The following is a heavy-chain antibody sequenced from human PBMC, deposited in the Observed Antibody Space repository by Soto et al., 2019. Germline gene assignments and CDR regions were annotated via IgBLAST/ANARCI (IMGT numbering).Heavy chain of an antibody. J-gene: IGHJ4*02. CDR1: GFTFGDYA. CDR2: IRSKAYGGTT. D-gene: IGHD1-26*01. V-gene: IGHV3-49*03. CDR3: TRVYRLSRGRAPDY. Sequence: GGSLRLSCTASGFTFGDYAMSWFRQAPGKGLEWVGFIRSKAYGGTTEYAASVKGRFTISRDDSKSIAYLQMNSLKTEDTAVYYCTRVYRLSRGRAPDYWGQGTLVTVSS.